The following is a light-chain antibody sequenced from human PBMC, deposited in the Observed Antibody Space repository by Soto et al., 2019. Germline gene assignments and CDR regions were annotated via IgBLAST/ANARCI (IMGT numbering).Light chain of an antibody. Sequence: QSVLTQPPSVSGAPGQSVTISCTGSSSKIGAGYDVHWYQQLPGTAPKLLIYGNSNRPSGVPDRFSGSKTGTSASLAITGLQAEEEADYYCQSYDSSLSGWVFGGGTKLTVL. CDR1: SSKIGAGYD. CDR3: QSYDSSLSGWV. V-gene: IGLV1-40*01. J-gene: IGLJ3*02. CDR2: GNS.